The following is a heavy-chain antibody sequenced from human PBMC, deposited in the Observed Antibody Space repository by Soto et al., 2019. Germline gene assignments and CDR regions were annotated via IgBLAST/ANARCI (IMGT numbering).Heavy chain of an antibody. V-gene: IGHV3-23*01. Sequence: GGSLRLSCAASGFIFGNFGMSWVRQAPGKGLEWISSISGSGFKKYYADSVKGRFTISRDNSKSTVYLELNNLSAEDTAVYHCAKNQGVELVPLATVDWFDPWGQGSVVTVSS. D-gene: IGHD1-26*01. CDR3: AKNQGVELVPLATVDWFDP. CDR1: GFIFGNFG. J-gene: IGHJ5*02. CDR2: ISGSGFKK.